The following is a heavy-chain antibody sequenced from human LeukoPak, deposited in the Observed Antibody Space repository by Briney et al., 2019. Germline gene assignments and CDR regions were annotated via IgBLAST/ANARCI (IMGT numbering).Heavy chain of an antibody. J-gene: IGHJ4*02. Sequence: SETLSLTCTVSGGSISSSSYYWGWIRQPPGKGLEWIGSIYYSGSTYYNPSLKSRVTISVDTSKNQFSLKLSSVTAAETAVCYCARVLRIAVTHDYWGQGTLVTVSS. CDR3: ARVLRIAVTHDY. CDR2: IYYSGST. CDR1: GGSISSSSYY. V-gene: IGHV4-39*07. D-gene: IGHD6-19*01.